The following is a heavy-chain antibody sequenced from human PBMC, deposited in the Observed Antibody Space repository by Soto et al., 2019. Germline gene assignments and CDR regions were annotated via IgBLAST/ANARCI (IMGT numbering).Heavy chain of an antibody. Sequence: EVQLLESGGGLVGPGGSLRLSCAASGFTFSNYAMSWVRQAPGKGLECVSVISGSGGSAYYADSVQGRFTISRDNSKNTLYMQMNSLRDEDTAIYYCVREGSGWNSRGSFDFWGRGTMVTVTS. J-gene: IGHJ3*01. CDR2: ISGSGGSA. V-gene: IGHV3-23*01. CDR1: GFTFSNYA. CDR3: VREGSGWNSRGSFDF. D-gene: IGHD6-19*01.